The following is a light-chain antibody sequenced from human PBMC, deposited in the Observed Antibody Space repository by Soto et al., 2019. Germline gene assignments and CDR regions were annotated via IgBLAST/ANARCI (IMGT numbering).Light chain of an antibody. CDR1: SGDVGGYHY. CDR2: DVS. V-gene: IGLV2-14*01. J-gene: IGLJ2*01. Sequence: QSALTQPASVSGSPGQSITISCTGTSGDVGGYHYVSWYQQHPGKDPKLLIYDVSNRPSGVSNRFSGSKSGNTASLTISGLQAEDEADYYCSSYTSSGTLVFGGGTKLTVL. CDR3: SSYTSSGTLV.